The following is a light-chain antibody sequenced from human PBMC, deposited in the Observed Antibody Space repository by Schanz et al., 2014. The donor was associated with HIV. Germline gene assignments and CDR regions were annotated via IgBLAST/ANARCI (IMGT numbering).Light chain of an antibody. CDR1: SSDVGSYNL. V-gene: IGLV2-23*02. J-gene: IGLJ2*01. Sequence: QSVLTQPASMSGSPGQSITISCTGTSSDVGSYNLVSWYQQHPGKAPKLMIYEVTKRPSGFPDRFSGSKSANTASLTVSGLQAEDEADYYCTSYAGNNILLFGGGTKLTVL. CDR2: EVT. CDR3: TSYAGNNILL.